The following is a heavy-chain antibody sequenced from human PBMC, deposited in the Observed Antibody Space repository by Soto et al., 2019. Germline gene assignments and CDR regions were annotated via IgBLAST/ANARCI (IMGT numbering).Heavy chain of an antibody. J-gene: IGHJ4*02. Sequence: EVQLVESGGGLVKPGGSLRLSCAASGISLSDYSMNWIRQAPGKGLEWVASISSSSSFIHYAESMKGRFTISRDNAKNSLYLQMNSLSAEYTAVYYCAGSSDDGRDNWGQGTLVTVSS. V-gene: IGHV3-21*01. CDR1: GISLSDYS. CDR3: AGSSDDGRDN. CDR2: ISSSSSFI. D-gene: IGHD1-26*01.